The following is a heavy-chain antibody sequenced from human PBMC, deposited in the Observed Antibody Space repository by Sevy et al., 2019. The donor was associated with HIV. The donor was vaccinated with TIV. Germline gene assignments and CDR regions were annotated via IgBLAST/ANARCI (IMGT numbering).Heavy chain of an antibody. J-gene: IGHJ4*02. Sequence: GGSLRLSCAASGFTFSTYGMHWVRQAPGKGLEWVAVIWFDGSNTYYADSVKGRFTISRDIAKNTLHLQMNSLRAEDTAVYYCARDLEFYDYGDYGPAFMPDYWGQGTRVTVSS. V-gene: IGHV3-33*01. D-gene: IGHD4-17*01. CDR2: IWFDGSNT. CDR1: GFTFSTYG. CDR3: ARDLEFYDYGDYGPAFMPDY.